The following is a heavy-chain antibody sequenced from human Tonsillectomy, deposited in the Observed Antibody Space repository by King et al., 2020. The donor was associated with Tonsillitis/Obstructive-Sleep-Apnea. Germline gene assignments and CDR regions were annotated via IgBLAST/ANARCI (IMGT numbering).Heavy chain of an antibody. Sequence: QLVQSGGGVVQPGRSLRLSCAASGFIFRSYSVHWVRQAPGKGLEWVAVISYDGSNKYYADSVKGRFTISRDNSKSTLYLQMNSLRVEDTAVYYCARDPMDVWGKGTTVTVSS. J-gene: IGHJ6*04. CDR2: ISYDGSNK. CDR3: ARDPMDV. CDR1: GFIFRSYS. V-gene: IGHV3-30*19.